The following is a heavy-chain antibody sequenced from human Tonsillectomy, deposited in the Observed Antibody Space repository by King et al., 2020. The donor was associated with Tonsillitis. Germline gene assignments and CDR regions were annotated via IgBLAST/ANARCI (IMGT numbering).Heavy chain of an antibody. Sequence: VQLVESGGGLVKPGGSLRLSCVASGFTFSKYTMTWVRQAPGKGLEWVSSLTSTGTYIYYAESVKGRFTISRDNTKNSLYLQMNSLRAADTAVYYCARDDCSKTSCYGRGNTGMDVWGQGTTVIVSS. J-gene: IGHJ6*02. V-gene: IGHV3-21*01. CDR2: LTSTGTYI. D-gene: IGHD2-2*01. CDR1: GFTFSKYT. CDR3: ARDDCSKTSCYGRGNTGMDV.